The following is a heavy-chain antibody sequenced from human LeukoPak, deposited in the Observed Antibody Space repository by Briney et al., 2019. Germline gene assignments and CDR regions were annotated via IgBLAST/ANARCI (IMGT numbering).Heavy chain of an antibody. J-gene: IGHJ6*03. CDR3: ARGRRWLQDYYYYYYMDV. D-gene: IGHD5-24*01. CDR2: IYYSGGT. V-gene: IGHV4-59*01. Sequence: SETVSLTCTVSGGPISNYYWSWIRQPPGKGLEWIGYIYYSGGTNYNPSLKSRVTISVETSKNQFSLKLSSVTAADTAVYYCARGRRWLQDYYYYYYMDVWGKGTTVTVSS. CDR1: GGPISNYY.